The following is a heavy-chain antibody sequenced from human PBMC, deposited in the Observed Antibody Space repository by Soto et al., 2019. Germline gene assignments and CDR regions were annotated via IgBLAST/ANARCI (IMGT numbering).Heavy chain of an antibody. Sequence: XGTLCLTCTVSGGSISSYYWSWIRQPPGKGLEWIGYIYYSGSTNYNPSLKGRVTISVDTSKNQFSLKLSSVTAADTAVYYCARGRGSAARSYYYYGMDVWGQGTTVTVSS. J-gene: IGHJ6*02. CDR3: ARGRGSAARSYYYYGMDV. V-gene: IGHV4-59*01. CDR1: GGSISSYY. CDR2: IYYSGST. D-gene: IGHD6-6*01.